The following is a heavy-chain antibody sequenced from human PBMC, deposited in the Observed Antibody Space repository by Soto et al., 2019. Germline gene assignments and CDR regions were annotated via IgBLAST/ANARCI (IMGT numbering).Heavy chain of an antibody. CDR1: GGSISSGGYY. D-gene: IGHD5-12*01. Sequence: QVQLQESGPGLVKPSQTLSLTCTVSGGSISSGGYYWSWIRQHPGKGLEWIGYIYYSGSTYYNPSLKSRVTISVDTSKNQFSLKLSSVTAADTAVYYCARAYSLLVATIPSPYYYGMDVWGQGTTVTVSS. J-gene: IGHJ6*02. V-gene: IGHV4-31*03. CDR3: ARAYSLLVATIPSPYYYGMDV. CDR2: IYYSGST.